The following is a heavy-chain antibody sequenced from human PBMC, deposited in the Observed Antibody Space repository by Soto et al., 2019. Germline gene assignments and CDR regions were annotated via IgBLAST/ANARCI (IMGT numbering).Heavy chain of an antibody. CDR2: IIPIFGTA. CDR3: ARVGWSRLLRWFDP. D-gene: IGHD2-15*01. Sequence: QVQLVQSGAEVKKPGSSVKVSCKASGGTFSSYAISGVRQAPGQGLEWMGGIIPIFGTANYAQKFQGRVTITADESTSTAYMELSSLRSEDTAVYYCARVGWSRLLRWFDPWGQGTLVTVSS. CDR1: GGTFSSYA. J-gene: IGHJ5*02. V-gene: IGHV1-69*01.